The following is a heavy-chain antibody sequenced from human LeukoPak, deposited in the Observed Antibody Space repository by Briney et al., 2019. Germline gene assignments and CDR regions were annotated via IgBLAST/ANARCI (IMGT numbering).Heavy chain of an antibody. CDR1: RFTFRGYW. CDR2: IKQDGSEK. V-gene: IGHV3-7*01. J-gene: IGHJ3*02. Sequence: GGSLRLSCAVSRFTFRGYWISWVRQAPGKGLEWVANIKQDGSEKYYVDSVKGRFTISRDNAKNSLYLQMNSLRADDTAVYYCARDVYYHDSSGTGAFDIWGQGTKVTVSS. CDR3: ARDVYYHDSSGTGAFDI. D-gene: IGHD3-22*01.